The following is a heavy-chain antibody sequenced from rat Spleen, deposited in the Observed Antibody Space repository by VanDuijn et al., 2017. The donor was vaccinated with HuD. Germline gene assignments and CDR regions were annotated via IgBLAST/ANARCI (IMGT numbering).Heavy chain of an antibody. CDR3: ARHVVPHYSSPVSH. CDR1: GFIFSDYY. D-gene: IGHD1-2*01. Sequence: EVQLVESDGGLVQPGRSLKLSCAASGFIFSDYYMTWVRQAPTKGLEWVSTISYDGSNTYYRDSVKGRFTVSRDNAKNTQYLQMDILRSEDTANKYCARHVVPHYSSPVSHWGQGAIVTVSS. V-gene: IGHV5-29*01. J-gene: IGHJ2*01. CDR2: ISYDGSNT.